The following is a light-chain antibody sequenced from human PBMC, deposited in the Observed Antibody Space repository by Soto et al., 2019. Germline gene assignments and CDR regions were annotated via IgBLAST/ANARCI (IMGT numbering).Light chain of an antibody. CDR1: QSISRY. CDR2: AAS. Sequence: DIQMTQSPSSLSASVGDRVTITCRASQSISRYLNWYQQKPGQAPKLLIYAASSLQSGVPSRFSGSGSGTDFNLTISSLQPEDAATYYCQQSYSTPRLFTFGQGTNLEI. V-gene: IGKV1-39*01. J-gene: IGKJ2*01. CDR3: QQSYSTPRLFT.